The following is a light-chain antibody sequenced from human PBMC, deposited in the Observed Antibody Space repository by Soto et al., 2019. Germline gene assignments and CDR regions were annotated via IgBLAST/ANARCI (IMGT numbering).Light chain of an antibody. CDR1: QSVSSN. J-gene: IGKJ1*01. CDR3: QQYINLWT. CDR2: GAS. V-gene: IGKV3-15*01. Sequence: EIVMTQSPATLSVSPGERVTLSCRASQSVSSNLAWYQQKPGQSPRLLIYGASTRATGIPARLSGSGSGTECTLTISSLQSEDFAGYYCQQYINLWTFGQGNQVEIK.